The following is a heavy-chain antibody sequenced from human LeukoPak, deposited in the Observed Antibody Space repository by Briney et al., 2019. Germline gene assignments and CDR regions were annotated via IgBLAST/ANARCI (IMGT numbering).Heavy chain of an antibody. V-gene: IGHV3-30*02. CDR3: ARDRYYDILTGTRPYGMDV. CDR2: IHYDVSNK. J-gene: IGHJ6*02. D-gene: IGHD3-9*01. Sequence: PGGSLRLSCAASGFTFSSYGMHWVRQAPGKGLEWVAFIHYDVSNKYHADSVKGRFTISRDNSKNTLYLQMNSLRAEDTAVYYCARDRYYDILTGTRPYGMDVWGQGTTVTVSS. CDR1: GFTFSSYG.